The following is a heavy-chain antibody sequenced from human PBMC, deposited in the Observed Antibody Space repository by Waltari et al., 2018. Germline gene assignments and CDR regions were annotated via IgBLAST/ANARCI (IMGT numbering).Heavy chain of an antibody. CDR3: VREGSIGLAAIGVAWWFDP. CDR1: GYIFTDYY. D-gene: IGHD6-13*01. V-gene: IGHV1-2*02. J-gene: IGHJ5*02. CDR2: INPKSGGT. Sequence: QVPLVQSGAGVKKPGASVKVSCKASGYIFTDYYLHWVRQAPGLGLDWMGWINPKSGGTNYEQKFQDRVTMTRDTSISTAYMELRSLRSDDTAVYYCVREGSIGLAAIGVAWWFDPWGQGTPVTVSS.